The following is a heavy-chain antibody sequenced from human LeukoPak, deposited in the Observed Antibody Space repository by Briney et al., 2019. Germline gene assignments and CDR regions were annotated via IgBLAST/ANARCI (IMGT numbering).Heavy chain of an antibody. D-gene: IGHD1-14*01. CDR2: ISGGGAGT. V-gene: IGHV3-23*01. Sequence: PGGSLRLSCAASGLSFGFYAMSWVRQAPGKGLEWVSSISGGGAGTYYADSVRGRFTISRDNSKSTLYLQMDSLRAEDTALYYCAKDFVRYNIQFDYWGQGALVTVSP. CDR1: GLSFGFYA. CDR3: AKDFVRYNIQFDY. J-gene: IGHJ4*02.